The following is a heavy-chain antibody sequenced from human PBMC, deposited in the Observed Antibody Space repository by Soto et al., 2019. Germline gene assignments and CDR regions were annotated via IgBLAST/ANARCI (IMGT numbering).Heavy chain of an antibody. J-gene: IGHJ5*02. V-gene: IGHV4-30-4*01. CDR1: GGSISSGDYY. CDR3: AREWAIAAAGTGWFDP. D-gene: IGHD6-13*01. Sequence: SETLSLTCTVSGGSISSGDYYWSWIRQPPGKGLEWIGYIYYSGRSYYNPSLKSRVTISVDTSKNQFSLKLSSVTAADTAVYYCAREWAIAAAGTGWFDPWGQGTLVTVSS. CDR2: IYYSGRS.